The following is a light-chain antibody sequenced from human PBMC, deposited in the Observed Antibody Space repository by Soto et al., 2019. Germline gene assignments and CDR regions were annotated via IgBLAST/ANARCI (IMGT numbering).Light chain of an antibody. CDR1: QSVSSTH. V-gene: IGKV3-20*01. Sequence: EIVLTQSPDTLSLFPGERATLSCRASQSVSSTHLAWYQQKLGQAPRLLIFGASNRATGIPDRFSGSGSGTDFTLTISRLEPEDFAVYYCQQYGSSRWTFGQGTKVDIK. CDR2: GAS. J-gene: IGKJ1*01. CDR3: QQYGSSRWT.